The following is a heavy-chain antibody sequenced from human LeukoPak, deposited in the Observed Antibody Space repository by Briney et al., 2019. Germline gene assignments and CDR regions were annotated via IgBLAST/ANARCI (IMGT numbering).Heavy chain of an antibody. D-gene: IGHD2-8*01. CDR1: GGPISSTSYY. Sequence: SVTLSLTCRVSGGPISSTSYYWGWIRQPPGKGLEWIASIYHSGETFYNPSLESRVAISVDTSNNEVFLDLYSVTAADTAMYYCAETNTQDWFDPWGRGTLVTVSS. CDR2: IYHSGET. CDR3: AETNTQDWFDP. J-gene: IGHJ5*02. V-gene: IGHV4-39*07.